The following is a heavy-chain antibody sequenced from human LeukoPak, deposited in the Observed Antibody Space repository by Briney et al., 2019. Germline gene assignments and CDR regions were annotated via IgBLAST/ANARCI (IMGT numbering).Heavy chain of an antibody. CDR1: GGSISSYY. V-gene: IGHV4-4*07. D-gene: IGHD3-10*01. J-gene: IGHJ6*03. CDR3: ARTYGSGSLRMDV. CDR2: IYPSGTT. Sequence: SETLSLTCTVSGGSISSYYWSWIRQPAGKGLEWIGRIYPSGTTNYNPSLKSRVTMSVDTSKNQFSLKLSSVTAADTAVYYCARTYGSGSLRMDVWGKGTTVTISS.